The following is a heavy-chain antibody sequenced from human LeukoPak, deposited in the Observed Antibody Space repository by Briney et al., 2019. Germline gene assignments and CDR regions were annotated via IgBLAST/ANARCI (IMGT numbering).Heavy chain of an antibody. V-gene: IGHV4-59*01. J-gene: IGHJ6*03. CDR2: IYYSGST. CDR3: ATTSPGYYYYYMDV. CDR1: GGSISSYY. Sequence: PSETXSLTCTVSGGSISSYYWSWIRQPPGKGLEWIGYIYYSGSTNYNPSLKSRVTISVDTSKNQFSLKLSSVTAADTAVYYCATTSPGYYYYYMDVWGKGTTVTVSS.